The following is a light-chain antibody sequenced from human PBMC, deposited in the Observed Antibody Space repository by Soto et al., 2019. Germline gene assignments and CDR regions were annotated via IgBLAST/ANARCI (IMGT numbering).Light chain of an antibody. Sequence: EIVLTQSPGTLSLSPGERATLSCRASQSVSSSYLAWYQQKPGQAPRLLLYGASSRATGIPDRFSGSGSGTAFTLTISRLEPEDFAVYYCQQYGSSLGVTFGGGTKVDI. CDR1: QSVSSSY. CDR2: GAS. CDR3: QQYGSSLGVT. V-gene: IGKV3-20*01. J-gene: IGKJ4*01.